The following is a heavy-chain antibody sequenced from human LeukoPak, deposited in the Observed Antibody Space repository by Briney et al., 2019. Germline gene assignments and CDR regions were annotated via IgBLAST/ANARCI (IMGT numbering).Heavy chain of an antibody. CDR2: ISSSSSSI. CDR1: GFTFSTYS. CDR3: VRQYCSSTSCSVSDY. D-gene: IGHD2-2*01. J-gene: IGHJ4*02. V-gene: IGHV3-21*01. Sequence: GGSLRLSCAASGFTFSTYSVNWVRQAPGKGLEWVSSISSSSSSIYYADSVKGRFTISRDNAKDSLHLQMNSLRAEDTAVYYCVRQYCSSTSCSVSDYWGQGTPVTVSS.